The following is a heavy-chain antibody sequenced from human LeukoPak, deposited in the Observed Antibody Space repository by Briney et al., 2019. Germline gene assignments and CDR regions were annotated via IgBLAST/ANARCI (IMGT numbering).Heavy chain of an antibody. D-gene: IGHD3-10*01. CDR1: GFTFDDYG. V-gene: IGHV3-20*04. Sequence: GGSLRLSCAASGFTFDDYGMSWVRQAPGKGLEWVSGINWNGGSTGYADSVKGRFTISRDNAKNSLYLQMNSLRAEDTALYYCARGDYYGSGSSPHIDYWGQGTLVTVSS. CDR3: ARGDYYGSGSSPHIDY. CDR2: INWNGGST. J-gene: IGHJ4*02.